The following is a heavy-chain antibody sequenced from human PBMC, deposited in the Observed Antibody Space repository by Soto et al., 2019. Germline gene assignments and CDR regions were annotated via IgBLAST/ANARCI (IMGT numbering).Heavy chain of an antibody. CDR1: GFTFSSYA. V-gene: IGHV3-23*01. CDR2: ISGDGDNT. J-gene: IGHJ5*01. D-gene: IGHD3-3*01. Sequence: GGSLRLFCAASGFTFSSYAMSWVRQSPGKGLEWVSSISGDGDNTYYADSVKGRFTISRDTSKNTLYLQMYSLRGEDTAVYYCAKNPHYDFWSGSPNCFDPWGQGTLVTVSS. CDR3: AKNPHYDFWSGSPNCFDP.